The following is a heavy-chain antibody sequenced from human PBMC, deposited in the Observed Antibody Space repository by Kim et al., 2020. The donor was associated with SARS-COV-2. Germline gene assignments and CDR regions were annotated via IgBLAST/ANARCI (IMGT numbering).Heavy chain of an antibody. D-gene: IGHD7-27*01. Sequence: GGSLRLSCAASGFIFNNYGMHWVRQTPGKGLEWVAVVSYDGSEKYYADSVKGRFTISRDNSKNTLYLQMNSLRAEDTAVYYCARENWGTYYYWGQGTLVTVSS. CDR1: GFIFNNYG. V-gene: IGHV3-33*08. J-gene: IGHJ4*02. CDR3: ARENWGTYYY. CDR2: VSYDGSEK.